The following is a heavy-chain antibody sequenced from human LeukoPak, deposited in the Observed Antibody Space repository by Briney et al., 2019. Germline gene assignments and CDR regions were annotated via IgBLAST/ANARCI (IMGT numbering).Heavy chain of an antibody. CDR2: ISSTSNHK. CDR3: ATRVTADSYDASDI. CDR1: GFTFRSFS. D-gene: IGHD6-13*01. V-gene: IGHV3-21*06. J-gene: IGHJ3*02. Sequence: KTGGSLRLPCAASGFTFRSFSMTWVRQAPGKGLEWVASISSTSNHKYHADSVKGRFTISRDNDKNSLYLQMNSLRAEDTALYYCATRVTADSYDASDIWGQGTMVTVSS.